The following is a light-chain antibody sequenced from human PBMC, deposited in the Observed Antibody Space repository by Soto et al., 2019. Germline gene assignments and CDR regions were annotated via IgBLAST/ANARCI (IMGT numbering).Light chain of an antibody. CDR3: AAWDDSLSAVV. V-gene: IGLV2-18*01. CDR2: DVS. CDR1: SSDVGSYNR. J-gene: IGLJ2*01. Sequence: QSALTQPPSVSGSPGQSVTISCTGTSSDVGSYNRVSWYQQPPGTAPKLMIYDVSNRPSGVPDRFSGSKSGNTASLTISGLQAEDEADYYCAAWDDSLSAVVFGGGTKLTVL.